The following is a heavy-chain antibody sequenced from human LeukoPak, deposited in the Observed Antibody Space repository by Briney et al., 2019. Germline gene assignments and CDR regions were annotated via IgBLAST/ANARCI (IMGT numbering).Heavy chain of an antibody. V-gene: IGHV3-33*01. CDR3: ARDRAATGDWYFDL. J-gene: IGHJ2*01. Sequence: GRSLRLSCAASGFTFSSYGMHWVRQAPGKGLEWVAFIWYDGSNKYSADSVKGRFTISRENSKNTLYLQMNSLRAEDTAVYYCARDRAATGDWYFDLWGRGTLVTVSS. CDR2: IWYDGSNK. CDR1: GFTFSSYG. D-gene: IGHD6-13*01.